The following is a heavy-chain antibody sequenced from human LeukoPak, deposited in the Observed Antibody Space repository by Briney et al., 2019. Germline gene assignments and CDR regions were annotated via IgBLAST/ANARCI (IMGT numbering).Heavy chain of an antibody. D-gene: IGHD1-26*01. CDR1: GGSISRSSYY. J-gene: IGHJ4*02. Sequence: SETLSLTCTVSGGSISRSSYYWGWIRQPPGKGLEWIGNIYYSGSTYYNPSLRSRVTISVDTSKNQFSLKLSSVTAADTAVYYCARGRSGSYYRFDYWGQGTLVTVSS. CDR2: IYYSGST. CDR3: ARGRSGSYYRFDY. V-gene: IGHV4-39*07.